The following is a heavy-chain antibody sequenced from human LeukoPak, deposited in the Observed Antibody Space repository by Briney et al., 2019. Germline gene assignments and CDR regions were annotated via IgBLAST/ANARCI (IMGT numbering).Heavy chain of an antibody. CDR2: VSYSGST. CDR1: GGSISSYY. V-gene: IGHV4-59*01. Sequence: SETLSLTCTVSGGSISSYYWSWVRQPPGKGLEWIGYVSYSGSTDYNPSLKSRVIISIDTSKSQFSLRLSSVTAADTAVYYCARENDRYGRIDYWGQGTQVTVSS. D-gene: IGHD5-18*01. CDR3: ARENDRYGRIDY. J-gene: IGHJ4*02.